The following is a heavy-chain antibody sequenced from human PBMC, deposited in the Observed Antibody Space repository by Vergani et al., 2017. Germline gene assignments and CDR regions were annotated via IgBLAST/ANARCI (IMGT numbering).Heavy chain of an antibody. CDR3: AGRSSVVYDIFSGYQYFFIF. J-gene: IGHJ4*02. Sequence: QVQLQESGPGLVKASQTLSLTCSVSGAYVGSGGYYWSWVRQRPGMGLDWIGYIYYSGTTYYNPSLESRLTISLDTSNNPFSLRLNSLTAADTAVYYCAGRSSVVYDIFSGYQYFFIFWGQGALVIVSS. CDR2: IYYSGTT. D-gene: IGHD3-9*01. CDR1: GAYVGSGGYY. V-gene: IGHV4-31*03.